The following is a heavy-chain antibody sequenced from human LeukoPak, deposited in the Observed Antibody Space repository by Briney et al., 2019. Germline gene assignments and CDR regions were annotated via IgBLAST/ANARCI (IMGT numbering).Heavy chain of an antibody. CDR2: ISYDGSNK. V-gene: IGHV3-30*16. Sequence: GRSLRLSCAASGFTFSSYAMHWVRQAPGKGLEWVAVISYDGSNKYYADSVKGRFTISRDNSKNTLYLQMNSLRAEDTAVYHCARGGYDFWSGPHRYYYMDVWGKGTTVTVSS. D-gene: IGHD3-3*01. J-gene: IGHJ6*03. CDR3: ARGGYDFWSGPHRYYYMDV. CDR1: GFTFSSYA.